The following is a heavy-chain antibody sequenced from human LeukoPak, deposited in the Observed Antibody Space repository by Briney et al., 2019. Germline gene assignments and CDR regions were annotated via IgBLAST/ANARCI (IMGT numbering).Heavy chain of an antibody. CDR3: AREMGDPPKPSSYYYYGMDV. V-gene: IGHV3-74*01. D-gene: IGHD3-16*01. J-gene: IGHJ6*02. CDR2: INPDGSTT. CDR1: GFTLSTYW. Sequence: GGSLRLSCAASGFTLSTYWMHWVRQAPGKGLVWVSRINPDGSTTTYADSVEGRFTISRDNSKNTLYLQMNSLRAEDTAVYYCAREMGDPPKPSSYYYYGMDVWGQGTTVTVSS.